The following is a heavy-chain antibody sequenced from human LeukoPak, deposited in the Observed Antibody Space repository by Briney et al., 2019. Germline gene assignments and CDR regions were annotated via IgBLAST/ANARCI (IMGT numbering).Heavy chain of an antibody. V-gene: IGHV4-4*07. CDR1: GGSISSYY. CDR3: ARDRCRECYFDN. Sequence: SGTLSLTCTVSGGSISSYYWSWIRQPAGKGLEWIGRIYASGSTNYNPSLKSRVTMSADTAKNQVSLNLSSVTAADTAVYYCARDRCRECYFDNWGQGTLVTVSS. J-gene: IGHJ4*02. D-gene: IGHD3-16*02. CDR2: IYASGST.